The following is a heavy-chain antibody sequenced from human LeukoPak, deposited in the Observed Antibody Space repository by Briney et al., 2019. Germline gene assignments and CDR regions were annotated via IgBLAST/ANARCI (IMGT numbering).Heavy chain of an antibody. J-gene: IGHJ5*02. D-gene: IGHD6-19*01. CDR1: GGSISSYY. CDR3: AREVAVAGRGWFDP. Sequence: SETLSLTCTVSGGSISSYYWGWIRQPAGKGLEWIGRIYTSGSTNYNPSLKSRVTVSVDTSKNQFSLKLSSVTAADTAVYYCAREVAVAGRGWFDPWGQGTLVTVSS. CDR2: IYTSGST. V-gene: IGHV4-4*07.